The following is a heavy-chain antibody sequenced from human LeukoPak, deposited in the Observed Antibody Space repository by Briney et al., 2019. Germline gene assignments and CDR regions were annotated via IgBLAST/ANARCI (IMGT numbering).Heavy chain of an antibody. CDR1: GGTFSSYA. CDR2: IIPIFGTA. CDR3: ARGELELPDY. D-gene: IGHD1-7*01. V-gene: IGHV1-69*05. Sequence: SVKVSCKASGGTFSSYAISWVRQAPRQGLEWMGRIIPIFGTANYAQKFQGRVTMTRDTSISTAYMELSRLRSDDTAVYYCARGELELPDYWGQGTLVTVSS. J-gene: IGHJ4*02.